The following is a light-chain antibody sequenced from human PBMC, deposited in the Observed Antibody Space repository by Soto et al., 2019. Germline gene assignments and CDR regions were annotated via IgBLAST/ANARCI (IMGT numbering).Light chain of an antibody. CDR1: SSDVGSYNL. J-gene: IGLJ3*02. CDR3: CSYAGSRV. Sequence: SALTQPASLSGSPGQSITISCTGTSSDVGSYNLVSWYQQHPGKAPKLMIYEVSKRPSGVSNRFSGSKSGNTASLTISGLQAEDEAHYYCCSYAGSRVFGGGTKLTVL. CDR2: EVS. V-gene: IGLV2-23*02.